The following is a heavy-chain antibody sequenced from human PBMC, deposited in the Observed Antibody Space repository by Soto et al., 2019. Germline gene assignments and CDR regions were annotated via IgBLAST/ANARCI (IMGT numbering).Heavy chain of an antibody. CDR3: ARLMEQAPSSSYFDY. D-gene: IGHD2-8*01. CDR2: IYYSGST. CDR1: GGSISSYY. J-gene: IGHJ4*02. V-gene: IGHV4-59*01. Sequence: SETLSLTCTVSGGSISSYYWSWIRQPPGKGLEWIGYIYYSGSTNYNPSLKSRVTISVDTSKNQFSLKLSSVTAADTAVYYCARLMEQAPSSSYFDYWGQGTPVTVS.